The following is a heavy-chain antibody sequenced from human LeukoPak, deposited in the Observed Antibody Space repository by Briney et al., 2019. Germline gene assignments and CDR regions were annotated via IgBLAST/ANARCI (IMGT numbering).Heavy chain of an antibody. CDR3: GKVGGSSFELLWFGELLDDNWFDP. CDR1: GFTFSIYA. J-gene: IGHJ5*02. V-gene: IGHV3-30*18. Sequence: GSLSLSCAASGFTFSIYAMHWVRQAPGEGLGWVSVISYDGSNKYYSDFVEGRFTISKDNSKKTLYLQMNSRTAEHTAVYYCGKVGGSSFELLWFGELLDDNWFDPWGQGTLVTVSS. D-gene: IGHD3-10*01. CDR2: ISYDGSNK.